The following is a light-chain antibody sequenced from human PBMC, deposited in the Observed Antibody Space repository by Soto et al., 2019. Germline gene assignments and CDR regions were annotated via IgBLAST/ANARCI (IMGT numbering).Light chain of an antibody. CDR3: CSYAGSYSYV. CDR2: DVI. Sequence: QSALTQPRSLSGSPGQSVSISCTGARSDVGGYDYVSWYQQHPDKAPKVIIYDVIKRPSGVPDRFSGSKSGNTASLTISGLQSDDEADYYCCSYAGSYSYVFGPGTKVTVL. V-gene: IGLV2-11*01. J-gene: IGLJ1*01. CDR1: RSDVGGYDY.